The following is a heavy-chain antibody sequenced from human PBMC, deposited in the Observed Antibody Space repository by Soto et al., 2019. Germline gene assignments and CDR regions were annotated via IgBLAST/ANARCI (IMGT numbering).Heavy chain of an antibody. CDR1: GFTFSSYG. CDR3: AKDGLCGPVGAICGMFDY. CDR2: ISYDGSNK. J-gene: IGHJ4*02. V-gene: IGHV3-30*18. Sequence: GGSLRLSCAASGFTFSSYGMHWVRQAPGKGLEWVAVISYDGSNKYYADSVKGRFTISRDNSKNTLYLQMNSLRAEDTAVYYCAKDGLCGPVGAICGMFDYWGQGTLVTVSS. D-gene: IGHD1-26*01.